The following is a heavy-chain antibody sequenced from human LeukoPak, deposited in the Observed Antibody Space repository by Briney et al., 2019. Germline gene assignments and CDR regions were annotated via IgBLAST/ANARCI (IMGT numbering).Heavy chain of an antibody. CDR1: GFIFDDYA. Sequence: GGSLRLSCAASGFIFDDYAMHWVRQAPGKGLEWVSLISGDGGSTYYADSVKGRFTISRDNSKNSLYLQMNSLRTEDTALYYCAKDNRGGYCSSTSCYAWFDPWGQGTLVTVSS. D-gene: IGHD2-2*01. CDR2: ISGDGGST. V-gene: IGHV3-43*02. CDR3: AKDNRGGYCSSTSCYAWFDP. J-gene: IGHJ5*02.